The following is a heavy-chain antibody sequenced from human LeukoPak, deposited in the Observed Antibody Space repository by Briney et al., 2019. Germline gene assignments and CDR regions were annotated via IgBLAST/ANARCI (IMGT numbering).Heavy chain of an antibody. CDR3: SRNSGWYRLDY. CDR1: GFTFTTYW. D-gene: IGHD6-19*01. Sequence: GGSLRLSCTASGFTFTTYWMTWVRQSPGKGLEWVANIKEDGSEKGYADSVKGRFTISRDNAKNSLYLQMNSLRVDDTAMYYCSRNSGWYRLDYWGQGTVVTVPS. V-gene: IGHV3-7*01. J-gene: IGHJ4*02. CDR2: IKEDGSEK.